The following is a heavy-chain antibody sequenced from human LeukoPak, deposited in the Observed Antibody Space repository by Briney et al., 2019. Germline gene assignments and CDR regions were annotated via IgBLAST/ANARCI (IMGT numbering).Heavy chain of an antibody. CDR2: IKQDGSEK. V-gene: IGHV3-7*05. CDR3: ARKSIAARRIGGAFDI. Sequence: PGGSLILSCAASGFTFSSYWMSWVRQAPGKGLEWVANIKQDGSEKYYVDSVKGRFTITRDNAKDSLYLQMNSLRAEDTAVYYCARKSIAARRIGGAFDIWGQGTMVTVSS. D-gene: IGHD6-6*01. CDR1: GFTFSSYW. J-gene: IGHJ3*02.